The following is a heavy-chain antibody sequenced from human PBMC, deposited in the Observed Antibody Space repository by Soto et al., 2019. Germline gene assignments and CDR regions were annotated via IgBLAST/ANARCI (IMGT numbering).Heavy chain of an antibody. CDR3: ARRRHVVVVTAALDY. Sequence: QVQLVQSGAEVKKPGASVKVSCKASADTFTDYYIHWVRQAPGQGLEWMGTVNPSGGHTTYAQHFLGRMTMTRDTATSALYMELNSLTSEDTAIYSCARRRHVVVVTAALDYWGQGTLVTVSS. CDR1: ADTFTDYY. J-gene: IGHJ4*02. V-gene: IGHV1-46*01. D-gene: IGHD2-21*02. CDR2: VNPSGGHT.